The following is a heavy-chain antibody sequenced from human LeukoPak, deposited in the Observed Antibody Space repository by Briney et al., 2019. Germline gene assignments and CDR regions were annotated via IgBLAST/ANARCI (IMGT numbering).Heavy chain of an antibody. CDR3: ARHREDYDYVWGSYRPGLFDY. CDR1: GGSISSYY. V-gene: IGHV4-59*08. Sequence: PSETLSLTCTVSGGSISSYYWSWIRQPPGKGLEWIGYIYYSGSTNYNPSLKSRVTISVDTSKNQFSLKLSSVTAADTAVYCCARHREDYDYVWGSYRPGLFDYWGQGTLVTVSS. CDR2: IYYSGST. J-gene: IGHJ4*02. D-gene: IGHD3-16*02.